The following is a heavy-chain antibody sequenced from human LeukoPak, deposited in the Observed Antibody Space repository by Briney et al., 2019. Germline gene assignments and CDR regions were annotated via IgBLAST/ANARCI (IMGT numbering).Heavy chain of an antibody. V-gene: IGHV1-18*01. J-gene: IGHJ4*02. CDR2: ISAYNGNT. Sequence: GASVKVSCKASGYTFTSYGISWVRQAPGQGLEWMGWISAYNGNTNYAQKLQGRVTMTTDTSISTAYMELSRLRSDDTAVYYCARPLYDFWSGYLYYWGQGTLVTVSS. D-gene: IGHD3-3*01. CDR1: GYTFTSYG. CDR3: ARPLYDFWSGYLYY.